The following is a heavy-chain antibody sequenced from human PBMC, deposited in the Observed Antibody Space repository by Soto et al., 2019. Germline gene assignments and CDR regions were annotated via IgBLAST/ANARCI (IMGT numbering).Heavy chain of an antibody. D-gene: IGHD3-10*01. V-gene: IGHV3-23*01. Sequence: PGGSLRLSCAAPGFTFSSYAMSWVRQAPGKGLEWVSAISGSGGSTYYADSVKGRFTISRDNSKNTLYLQMNSLRAEDTAVYYCAREGVEGVYYYYYMDVWGKGTTVTVSS. J-gene: IGHJ6*03. CDR2: ISGSGGST. CDR1: GFTFSSYA. CDR3: AREGVEGVYYYYYMDV.